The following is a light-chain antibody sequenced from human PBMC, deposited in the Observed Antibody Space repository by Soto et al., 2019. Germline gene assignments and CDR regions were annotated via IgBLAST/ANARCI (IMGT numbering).Light chain of an antibody. Sequence: QSVLTQPPSVSGAPGQRVTISCTGSSSNIGAGYDVHWYQQLPGTAPKLLIYGNSNRPSGVPDRFSGSTSGTSASLAITGLQAEDEADYYCQSYGSRLSGSVFGGGTKVTVL. CDR2: GNS. J-gene: IGLJ2*01. CDR1: SSNIGAGYD. V-gene: IGLV1-40*01. CDR3: QSYGSRLSGSV.